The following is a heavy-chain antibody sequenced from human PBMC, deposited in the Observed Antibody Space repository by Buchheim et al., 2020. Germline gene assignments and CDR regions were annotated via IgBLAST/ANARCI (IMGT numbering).Heavy chain of an antibody. Sequence: QVQLQQWGAGLLKPSETLSLTCAVYGGSFSGYYWSWIRQPPGKGLEWIGEINHSGSTNYNPSLKSRVTISVDTSTNQFSLMLSSVTAADTAVYYCARGGGLAVAGYNWFDPWGQGTL. D-gene: IGHD6-19*01. CDR1: GGSFSGYY. J-gene: IGHJ5*02. CDR3: ARGGGLAVAGYNWFDP. V-gene: IGHV4-34*01. CDR2: INHSGST.